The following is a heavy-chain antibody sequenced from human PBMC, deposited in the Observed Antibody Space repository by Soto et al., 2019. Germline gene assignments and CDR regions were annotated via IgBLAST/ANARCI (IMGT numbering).Heavy chain of an antibody. CDR3: TSETVAGITGLDY. CDR2: ISVSDAFI. D-gene: IGHD1-20*01. J-gene: IGHJ4*02. V-gene: IGHV3-23*01. Sequence: GGSLRLSCAASGFNVGAFAVNWVRQAPGKGLEWVSGISVSDAFIYYADSVRGRFSISRDASENILYLQMNSLRVDDTALYYCTSETVAGITGLDYWGPGTLVTVSS. CDR1: GFNVGAFA.